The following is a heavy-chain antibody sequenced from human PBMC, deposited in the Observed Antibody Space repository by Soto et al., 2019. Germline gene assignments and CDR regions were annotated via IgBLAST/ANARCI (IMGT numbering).Heavy chain of an antibody. CDR2: VSAGGGST. Sequence: EVPLLESGGGLVQPGGSLRRSFAASGFAFSSYSMPWVRPAPGKGLGWVGAVSAGGGSTYYGDTVKGRFTISRDNSKNTLYLQMNNLRAGDTGLYDRAKDHPAYCDTRVDYFLKVAVWGHGSTVTVSS. V-gene: IGHV3-23*01. CDR1: GFAFSSYS. J-gene: IGHJ6*02. D-gene: IGHD3-16*01. CDR3: AKDHPAYCDTRVDYFLKVAV.